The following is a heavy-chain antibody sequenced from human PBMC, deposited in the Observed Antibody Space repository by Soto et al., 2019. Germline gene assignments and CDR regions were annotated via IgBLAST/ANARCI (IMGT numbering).Heavy chain of an antibody. J-gene: IGHJ4*02. CDR1: GYTFKNYG. V-gene: IGHV1-18*04. CDR2: ISAYNGDT. D-gene: IGHD3-9*01. CDR3: VLGGLETGYYIDMDY. Sequence: QDHLVQSGAEVKKPWASAKVSCKASGYTFKNYGINWVRQAPGRGLEWVAWISAYNGDTSYAQHFQGRVTVTTETLTNTAYMELRSLRPDDTAVYFCVLGGLETGYYIDMDYWGQGTLVSVAS.